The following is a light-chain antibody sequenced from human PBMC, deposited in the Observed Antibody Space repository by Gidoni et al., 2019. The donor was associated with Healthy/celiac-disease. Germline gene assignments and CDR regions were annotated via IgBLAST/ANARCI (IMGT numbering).Light chain of an antibody. Sequence: DIVMTQSPLSLPVTPGEPASISCRSSQSLLHSNGYNYLDWYLQKPGQSPQLLIYLGSNRASGVPDRFSGSGSGTDFTLKISRVEAEDVGVYYCMQALQTPRTFGQGTKEEIK. CDR3: MQALQTPRT. CDR1: QSLLHSNGYNY. J-gene: IGKJ1*01. CDR2: LGS. V-gene: IGKV2-28*01.